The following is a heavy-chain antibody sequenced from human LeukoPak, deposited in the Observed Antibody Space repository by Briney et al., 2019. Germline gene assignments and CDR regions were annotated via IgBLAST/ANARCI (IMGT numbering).Heavy chain of an antibody. D-gene: IGHD2-21*01. CDR1: EGTFSSYA. J-gene: IGHJ4*02. CDR2: IIPIFGTA. Sequence: ASVKVSCKASEGTFSSYAISWVRQAPGQGLEWMGGIIPIFGTANYAQKFQGRVTITADESTSTAYMELSSLRSEDTAVYYCARGPLGDPAHFEYWGQGTLVTVSS. CDR3: ARGPLGDPAHFEY. V-gene: IGHV1-69*01.